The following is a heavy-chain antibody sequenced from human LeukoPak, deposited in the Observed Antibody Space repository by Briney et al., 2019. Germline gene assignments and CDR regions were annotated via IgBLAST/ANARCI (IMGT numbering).Heavy chain of an antibody. D-gene: IGHD3-22*01. J-gene: IGHJ3*02. CDR3: ARASPYYHDSSGSKDAFDI. Sequence: SETLSLTCTVSGYSFGSGYYWGWSRPPPGKGVEGSGSINHSGSTYYMPSLNSRVTISVDTSKTQFSLKLSSVTAADTAVYYCARASPYYHDSSGSKDAFDIWGQGTMVTVSS. CDR1: GYSFGSGYY. CDR2: INHSGST. V-gene: IGHV4-38-2*02.